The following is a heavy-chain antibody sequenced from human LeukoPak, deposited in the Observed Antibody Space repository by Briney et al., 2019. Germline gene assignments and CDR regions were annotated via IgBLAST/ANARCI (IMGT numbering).Heavy chain of an antibody. CDR2: IYSSGST. V-gene: IGHV4-31*03. J-gene: IGHJ4*02. CDR1: GGSIKSSVFS. Sequence: SETLSLTCSVSGGSIKSSVFSWSWIRHHPGKGLEWIGFIYSSGSTSYNPSLTGRVSISVDTTKNRFSLNLTSVTAADTAVYYCARDRVEHCSSSSCSAAGGIHYWGQGTLVTVSS. D-gene: IGHD2-2*01. CDR3: ARDRVEHCSSSSCSAAGGIHY.